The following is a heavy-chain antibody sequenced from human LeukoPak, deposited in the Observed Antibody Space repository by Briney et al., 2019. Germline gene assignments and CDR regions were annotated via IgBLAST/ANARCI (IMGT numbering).Heavy chain of an antibody. CDR3: AQGPGIAAAALYSYFYMDV. Sequence: GGSLRLSCAASGFTFSKYAMSWVRQGPGKGLEWVSGISYSGDKTHYADSVKGRFTISRDKSKNTLFLQLNSLRVEDSAVYYCAQGPGIAAAALYSYFYMDVWGKGTTVIVSS. CDR1: GFTFSKYA. J-gene: IGHJ6*03. V-gene: IGHV3-23*01. D-gene: IGHD6-13*01. CDR2: ISYSGDKT.